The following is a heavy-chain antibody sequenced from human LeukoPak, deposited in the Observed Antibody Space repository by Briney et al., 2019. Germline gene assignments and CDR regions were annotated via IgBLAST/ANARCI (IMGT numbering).Heavy chain of an antibody. CDR2: IYYSGST. CDR1: GASMTSYY. V-gene: IGHV4-59*08. J-gene: IGHJ6*02. CDR3: ARIDYGDDPYYYYGMDV. D-gene: IGHD4-17*01. Sequence: SETLSLTCTVSGASMTSYYWSWIRQPPGKGLEWIGYIYYSGSTNYNPSLKSRVTISVDTSKNQFSLKLSSVTAADTAVYYCARIDYGDDPYYYYGMDVWGQGTTVTVSS.